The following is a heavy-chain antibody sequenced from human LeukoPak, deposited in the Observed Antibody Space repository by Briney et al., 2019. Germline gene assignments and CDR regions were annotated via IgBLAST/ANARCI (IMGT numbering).Heavy chain of an antibody. D-gene: IGHD3-3*01. CDR2: IYYSGNT. V-gene: IGHV4-59*03. Sequence: SETLSLTCTVSGGSITSYYWSWIRQPPGKGLEWIGYIYYSGNTNSNPSLKSRVAISVDTSKNQFSLRLSSVTAADTAVYYCASTIFGAIGLSHWGQGTLVTVSS. CDR3: ASTIFGAIGLSH. J-gene: IGHJ4*02. CDR1: GGSITSYY.